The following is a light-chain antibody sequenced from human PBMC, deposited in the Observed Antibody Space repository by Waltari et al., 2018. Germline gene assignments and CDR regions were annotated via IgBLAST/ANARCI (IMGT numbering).Light chain of an antibody. CDR2: WAS. CDR3: QQYYSNFFT. CDR1: QSVSYSSNNRYY. V-gene: IGKV4-1*01. Sequence: DIVLTQSPDSLAVSLGARATINCKSSQSVSYSSNNRYYLAWYHQKPGQPPKLLSYWASTRESGVPDRFSGSGSGTDFTLTIISLQAEDVAVYYCQQYYSNFFTFGPGTKVDIK. J-gene: IGKJ3*01.